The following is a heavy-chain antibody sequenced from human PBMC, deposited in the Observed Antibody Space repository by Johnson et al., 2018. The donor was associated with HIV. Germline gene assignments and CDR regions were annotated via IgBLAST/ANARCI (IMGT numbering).Heavy chain of an antibody. V-gene: IGHV3-30-3*01. CDR2: ISYDGSNK. Sequence: QVQLLESGGGLVQPGGSLRLSCAASGFTFSSYAMHWVRQAPGKGLEWVAVISYDGSNKYYADSVKGRFTISRDNSKNTLYLQLNSLRAEDTAVYYCARDLLYSSSSTDAFDIWGPGTMVTVSS. CDR1: GFTFSSYA. CDR3: ARDLLYSSSSTDAFDI. J-gene: IGHJ3*02. D-gene: IGHD6-13*01.